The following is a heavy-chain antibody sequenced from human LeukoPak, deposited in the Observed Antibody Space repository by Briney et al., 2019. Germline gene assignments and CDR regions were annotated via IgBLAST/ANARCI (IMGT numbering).Heavy chain of an antibody. CDR3: AKVGWELLQYYFDY. D-gene: IGHD1-26*01. J-gene: IGHJ4*02. CDR2: ISGSGGTT. V-gene: IGHV3-23*01. CDR1: GFTFSSYS. Sequence: GGSLRLPCAASGFTFSSYSMNWVRQAPGKGLEWVSAISGSGGTTYYAHSVKGRFTISRDNSKNTLYLQMNSLRAEDTAVYYCAKVGWELLQYYFDYWGQGTPVTVSS.